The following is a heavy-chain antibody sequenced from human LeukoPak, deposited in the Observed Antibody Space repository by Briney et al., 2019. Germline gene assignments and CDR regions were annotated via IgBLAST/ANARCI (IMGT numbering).Heavy chain of an antibody. J-gene: IGHJ4*02. V-gene: IGHV4-39*01. CDR1: GGSISSSSYY. D-gene: IGHD2-8*01. Sequence: KASETLSLTCTVSGGSISSSSYYWGWIRQPPGKGLEWIGSIYYSGSTHYNPSLKSRVTISVDTSKNEFSLKLSSVTDADTAVYYCARNNTLMMYPRGGEDKGFDYWGQGTLVTVSS. CDR2: IYYSGST. CDR3: ARNNTLMMYPRGGEDKGFDY.